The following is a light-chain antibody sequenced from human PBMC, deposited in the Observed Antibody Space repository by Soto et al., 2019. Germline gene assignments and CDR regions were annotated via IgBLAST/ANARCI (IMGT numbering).Light chain of an antibody. Sequence: DIQMTQSPSSVSASVGDRVTITCRASQGISSWLGWYQQKPGQAPKLLIFAASSLQSGVPPRFSGSESGTEFTLTISSLQPEDVDTYYCQQASSFPLTLRGGTKVDIK. CDR2: AAS. CDR1: QGISSW. V-gene: IGKV1-12*01. J-gene: IGKJ4*01. CDR3: QQASSFPLT.